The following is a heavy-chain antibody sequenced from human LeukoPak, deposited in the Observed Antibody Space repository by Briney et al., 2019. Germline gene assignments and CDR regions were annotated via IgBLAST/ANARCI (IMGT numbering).Heavy chain of an antibody. J-gene: IGHJ4*02. CDR2: IRYDGNNK. CDR1: GFTFSGYG. D-gene: IGHD4-17*01. CDR3: AKDGGDYMYDY. V-gene: IGHV3-30*02. Sequence: GGSLRLSCAASGFTFSGYGMHWVRQAPGKGLEWVVFIRYDGNNKYYTDSVKGRFTISRDNSKNTLYLQMNSLRADDTAVYYCAKDGGDYMYDYWGQGTLVTVSS.